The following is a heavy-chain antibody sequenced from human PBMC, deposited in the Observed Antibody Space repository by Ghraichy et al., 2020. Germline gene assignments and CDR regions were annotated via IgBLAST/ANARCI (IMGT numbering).Heavy chain of an antibody. CDR2: IYHSGST. J-gene: IGHJ4*02. CDR3: ARGPSSWFGELQTGFDY. CDR1: GGSISSGGYS. V-gene: IGHV4-30-2*01. Sequence: SETLSLTCAVSGGSISSGGYSWSWIRQPPGKGLEWIGYIYHSGSTYYNPSLKSRVTISVDRSKNQFSLKLSSVTAADTAVYYCARGPSSWFGELQTGFDYWGQGTLVTVSS. D-gene: IGHD3-10*01.